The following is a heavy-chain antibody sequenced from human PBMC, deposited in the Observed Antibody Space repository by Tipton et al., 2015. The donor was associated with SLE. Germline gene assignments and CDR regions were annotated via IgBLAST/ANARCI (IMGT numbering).Heavy chain of an antibody. CDR3: ARQSYPGLVVYAHNWFDP. CDR2: IYYSGST. D-gene: IGHD2-8*02. CDR1: GGSISSYY. V-gene: IGHV4-59*08. J-gene: IGHJ5*02. Sequence: TLSLTCTVSGGSISSYYWSWIRQPPGKGLEWIGYIYYSGSTNYNPSLKSRVTISVDTSKNQFSLKLSSVTAAETAVYYCARQSYPGLVVYAHNWFDPWGQGTLFTVSS.